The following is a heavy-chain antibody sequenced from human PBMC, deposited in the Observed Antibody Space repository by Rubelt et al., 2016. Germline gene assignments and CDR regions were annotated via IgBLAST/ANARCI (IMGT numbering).Heavy chain of an antibody. CDR1: GFSFSTSW. V-gene: IGHV3-7*03. CDR2: IKEDGTST. Sequence: GGGLVKPGGSLRLSCVASGFSFSTSWMSWVRRAPGRGLEWVANIKEDGTSTYYLDSVKGRFTVSRDNAKNSMYLQMGNLRVEDTAVYYCARDYGEWGQGILVTVSS. CDR3: ARDYGE. J-gene: IGHJ4*02. D-gene: IGHD4-17*01.